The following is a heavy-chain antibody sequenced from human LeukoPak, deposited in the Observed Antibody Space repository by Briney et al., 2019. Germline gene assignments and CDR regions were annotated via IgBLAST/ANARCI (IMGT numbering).Heavy chain of an antibody. D-gene: IGHD1-26*01. CDR3: ARQQELVGFDY. Sequence: GASVKVSCKAPGYTFTGYYMHWVRQAPEQGLEWMGWINPNSGGTNYAQKFQGRVTMTRDTSISTAYMELSRLRSDDTAVYYCARQQELVGFDYWGQGTLVTVSS. CDR2: INPNSGGT. J-gene: IGHJ4*02. CDR1: GYTFTGYY. V-gene: IGHV1-2*02.